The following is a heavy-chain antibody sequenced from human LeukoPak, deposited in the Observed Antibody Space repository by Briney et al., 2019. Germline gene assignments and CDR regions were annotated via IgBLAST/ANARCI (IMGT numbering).Heavy chain of an antibody. CDR2: IYYSGST. J-gene: IGHJ3*02. Sequence: SETLSLTCTVSGCSISSYYWSWLRQPPGKGLEWIGYIYYSGSTNYNPSLKGRVTISVDTSKNQFSLKLSCVTAADTAVYYCARGDCSGGSCYSGAFDIWGQGTMVTVSS. D-gene: IGHD2-15*01. CDR1: GCSISSYY. V-gene: IGHV4-59*01. CDR3: ARGDCSGGSCYSGAFDI.